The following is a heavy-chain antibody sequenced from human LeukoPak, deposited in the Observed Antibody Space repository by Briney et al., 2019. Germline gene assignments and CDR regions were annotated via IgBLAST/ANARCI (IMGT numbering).Heavy chain of an antibody. CDR3: ARGPGIAAAADGIDY. J-gene: IGHJ4*02. V-gene: IGHV3-23*01. Sequence: GGSLRLSCAASGFTFSNYAMSWVRQAPGKGLEWVSAISGSGGDTYYADSVKGRFTISRDNAKNSLYLHMNSLGPEDTAVYYCARGPGIAAAADGIDYWGQGTLVTVSS. CDR1: GFTFSNYA. CDR2: ISGSGGDT. D-gene: IGHD6-13*01.